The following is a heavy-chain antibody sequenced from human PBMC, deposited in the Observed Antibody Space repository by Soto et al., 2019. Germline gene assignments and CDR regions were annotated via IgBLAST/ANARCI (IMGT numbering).Heavy chain of an antibody. CDR2: IHYSGGT. V-gene: IGHV4-59*02. J-gene: IGHJ5*02. Sequence: SETLSLTCSVTGASVSTYSWSWIRQSPGKGLEWIGYIHYSGGTNYTHSLRSRVTISVDSSKNQLSLNLTSLTAAGTAVYYCARGGTSGSAVFNWFDPWGQGTLVTVSS. CDR1: GASVSTYS. D-gene: IGHD3-10*01. CDR3: ARGGTSGSAVFNWFDP.